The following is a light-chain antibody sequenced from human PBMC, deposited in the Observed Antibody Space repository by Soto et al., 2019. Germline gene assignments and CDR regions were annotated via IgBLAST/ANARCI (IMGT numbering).Light chain of an antibody. J-gene: IGKJ2*01. CDR1: QTLTSSY. V-gene: IGKV3-20*01. CDR2: GAS. Sequence: EIVLTQSPGTLSLSPGQRATLSCRTSQTLTSSYLAWYQQKPGQAPSLLIYGASTRVTAVPDRFNGSGSGTHFTLTISRVEPEDFAVYYCQQYDASPLTFGRGTKLEIK. CDR3: QQYDASPLT.